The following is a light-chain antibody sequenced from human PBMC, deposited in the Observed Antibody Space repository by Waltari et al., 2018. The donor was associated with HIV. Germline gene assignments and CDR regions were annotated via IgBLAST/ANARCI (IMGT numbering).Light chain of an antibody. CDR1: QNDRNH. Sequence: ETVLTQSPVTLSLSPGERATLSCRASQNDRNHLAWYQQKPGQSPRLLIYDTSNRATGIPARFSGSGSATDFTLTISSLDPEDFAVYYCQQRTNWPPPFGQGTKVEIK. CDR2: DTS. J-gene: IGKJ1*01. CDR3: QQRTNWPPP. V-gene: IGKV3-11*01.